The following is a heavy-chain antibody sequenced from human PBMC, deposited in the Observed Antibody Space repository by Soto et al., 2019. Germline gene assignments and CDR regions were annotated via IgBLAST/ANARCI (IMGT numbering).Heavy chain of an antibody. CDR2: ISAYNGNT. CDR1: GYTFTSYG. Sequence: QVQLVQSGAEVKKPGASVKVSCKASGYTFTSYGISWVRQAPGQGLEWMGWISAYNGNTNYAQKLKGRVTMPTDTSTSTACMELRSLRSDDTAVYYCARESSSSCRDYWGQGTLVTVSS. V-gene: IGHV1-18*01. CDR3: ARESSSSCRDY. J-gene: IGHJ4*02. D-gene: IGHD6-13*01.